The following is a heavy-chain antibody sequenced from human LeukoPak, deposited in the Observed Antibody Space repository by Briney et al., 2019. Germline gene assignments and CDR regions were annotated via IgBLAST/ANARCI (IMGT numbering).Heavy chain of an antibody. Sequence: GGSLRLSCAASGFTFSNYWMHWVRQAPGKGLVWVSRINTDGSGTSYADSVKGRFTLSRDNAENTLYLQMNSLRAEDTAVYYCARGRYCSSTNCHYYFEYWGQGTLVTVSS. D-gene: IGHD2-2*01. CDR3: ARGRYCSSTNCHYYFEY. CDR2: INTDGSGT. J-gene: IGHJ4*02. CDR1: GFTFSNYW. V-gene: IGHV3-74*01.